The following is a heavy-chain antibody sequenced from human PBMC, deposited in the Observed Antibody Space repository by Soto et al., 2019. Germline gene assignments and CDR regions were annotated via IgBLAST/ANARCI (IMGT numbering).Heavy chain of an antibody. CDR1: GGSISSSSYY. CDR3: AGDSSGYLAYFDY. Sequence: QLQLQESGPGLVKPSETLSLTCTVSGGSISSSSYYWGWIRQPPGKGLEWIGSIYYSGSTYYNPSLKSRVTISVDTSKNQFSLKLSSVTAADTAVYYCAGDSSGYLAYFDYWGQGTLVTVSS. V-gene: IGHV4-39*01. D-gene: IGHD3-22*01. J-gene: IGHJ4*02. CDR2: IYYSGST.